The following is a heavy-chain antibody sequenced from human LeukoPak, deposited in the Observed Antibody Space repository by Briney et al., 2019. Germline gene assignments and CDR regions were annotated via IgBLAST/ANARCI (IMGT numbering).Heavy chain of an antibody. Sequence: GGSLTLSCALSRLTLSSFAMTWARHPPGKALEWVSPISDTGRSTYYAESVKGRFTISRDNSKSTLYVQMNRLRAEDTAVYYCAKFFYSNSPNLGWGQGTLVTVSS. D-gene: IGHD2-2*01. J-gene: IGHJ4*02. CDR1: RLTLSSFA. CDR2: ISDTGRST. V-gene: IGHV3-23*01. CDR3: AKFFYSNSPNLG.